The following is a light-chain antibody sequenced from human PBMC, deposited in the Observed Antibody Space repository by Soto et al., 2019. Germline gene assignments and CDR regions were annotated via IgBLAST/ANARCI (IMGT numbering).Light chain of an antibody. J-gene: IGLJ1*01. V-gene: IGLV2-14*01. CDR1: SGDVGYYNY. CDR3: SSYTNINTRACV. Sequence: QSALTQPASVSGSPGQSITISCTGTSGDVGYYNYVSWYQHHPGKAPKLLIFEVSNRPSGVSNRFSGPKSGNTASLTISGLQAEDEAEYYCSSYTNINTRACVFGTGTKVTVL. CDR2: EVS.